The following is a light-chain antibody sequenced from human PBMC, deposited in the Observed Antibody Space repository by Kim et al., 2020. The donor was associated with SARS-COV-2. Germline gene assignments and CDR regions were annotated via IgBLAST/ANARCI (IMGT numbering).Light chain of an antibody. V-gene: IGLV3-21*04. Sequence: SYELTQPPSVSDAPGKTARITCGGNNIGSNSVHWYQQRPGQAPVVVIYYDSDRPSGIPERFSGSNSGNTATLTISRVEAGDEADYYCQVWDSSSAHVVFG. CDR1: NIGSNS. J-gene: IGLJ3*02. CDR3: QVWDSSSAHVV. CDR2: YDS.